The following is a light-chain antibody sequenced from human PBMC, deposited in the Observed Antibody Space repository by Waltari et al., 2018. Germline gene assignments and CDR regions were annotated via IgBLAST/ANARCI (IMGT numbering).Light chain of an antibody. CDR1: HDISNY. J-gene: IGKJ2*01. CDR3: QQFDNLVYT. Sequence: DIQMTQSPSSLSASVGHSVTITCQANHDISNYLNWYQQKPGKAPKLLIYDASNLETGVPSRFSGSGSGTDFSFTISSLQPEDIATYYCQQFDNLVYTFGQGTKLEIK. CDR2: DAS. V-gene: IGKV1-33*01.